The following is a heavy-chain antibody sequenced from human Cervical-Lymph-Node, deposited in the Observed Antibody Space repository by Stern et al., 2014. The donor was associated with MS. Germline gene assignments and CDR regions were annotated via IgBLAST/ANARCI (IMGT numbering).Heavy chain of an antibody. CDR3: ARINGAADGTGVDY. CDR1: GFALNTTGMY. J-gene: IGHJ4*02. D-gene: IGHD1/OR15-1a*01. Sequence: QVTLRESGPALVKPTQTLTLTCTFSGFALNTTGMYVSWIRQSPGKALEWLALIDWYGDKYYSTSLKTRLTISKGTSKNQVVLTMTNMDPVDTASYYCARINGAADGTGVDYWGQGTLVTVSS. V-gene: IGHV2-70*01. CDR2: IDWYGDK.